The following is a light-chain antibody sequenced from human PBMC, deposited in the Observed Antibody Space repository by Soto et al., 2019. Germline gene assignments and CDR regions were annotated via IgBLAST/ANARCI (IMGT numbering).Light chain of an antibody. CDR3: QELNFYPPA. V-gene: IGKV1-5*03. J-gene: IGKJ3*01. CDR2: KAS. Sequence: DIQMTQSPSTLSASVGDRVTITCRASQSISAWLAWYQQKPGKAPKLLIYKASSLESGVPSRFSGSGLGTEFTLTVSGLQPEDSATYYCQELNFYPPAFGPGTKVEIK. CDR1: QSISAW.